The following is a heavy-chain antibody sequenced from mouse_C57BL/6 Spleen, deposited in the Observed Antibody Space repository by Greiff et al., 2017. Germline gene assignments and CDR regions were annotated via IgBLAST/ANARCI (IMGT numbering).Heavy chain of an antibody. CDR2: IYPGSGNT. Sequence: QVQLQQSGAELVRPGASVKLSCKASGYTFTDYSINWVKQRPGQGLEWIARIYPGSGNTYYNEKFKGKATLTAEKSSSTAYMQLSSLTSEDSAVYFCARPAQAAGFAYWGQGTLVTVSA. CDR1: GYTFTDYS. J-gene: IGHJ3*01. D-gene: IGHD3-2*02. CDR3: ARPAQAAGFAY. V-gene: IGHV1-76*01.